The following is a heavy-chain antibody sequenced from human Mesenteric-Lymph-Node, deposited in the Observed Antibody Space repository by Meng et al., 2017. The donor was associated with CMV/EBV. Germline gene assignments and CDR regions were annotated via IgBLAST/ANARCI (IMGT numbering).Heavy chain of an antibody. D-gene: IGHD6-13*01. CDR3: ARVRIIYSPYSSSWYDNYYGMDV. Sequence: ASVKVSCKASGGTFSSYTISWVRQAPGQGLEWMGWISAYNGNTNYAQKLQGRVTMTTDTSTSTAYMELRSLRSDDTAVYYCARVRIIYSPYSSSWYDNYYGMDVWGQGTTVTVSS. CDR1: GGTFSSYT. CDR2: ISAYNGNT. V-gene: IGHV1-18*01. J-gene: IGHJ6*02.